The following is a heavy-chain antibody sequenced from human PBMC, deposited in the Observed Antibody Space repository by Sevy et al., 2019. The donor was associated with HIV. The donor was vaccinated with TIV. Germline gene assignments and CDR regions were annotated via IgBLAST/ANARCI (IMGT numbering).Heavy chain of an antibody. D-gene: IGHD6-19*01. CDR1: GFTFSSYG. V-gene: IGHV3-48*01. CDR2: ISSSSSTI. J-gene: IGHJ4*02. Sequence: EGSLRLSCAASGFTFSSYGMNWVRQAPGKGLEWISYISSSSSTIYYADSVKGRFTISRDNAKNSLYLQMNSLSAEDTAVYYCARDLSSGWYGVGDYWGQGTLVTVSS. CDR3: ARDLSSGWYGVGDY.